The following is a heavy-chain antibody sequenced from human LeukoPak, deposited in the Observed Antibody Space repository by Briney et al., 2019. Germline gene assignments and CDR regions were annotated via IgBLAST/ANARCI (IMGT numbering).Heavy chain of an antibody. D-gene: IGHD4-23*01. CDR2: IRSKANSYAT. J-gene: IGHJ6*02. CDR1: GFTFSGSA. CDR3: TRQKLLRYYYYGMDV. Sequence: GGSLRLSCAASGFTFSGSAMHWVRQASGKGLEWVGRIRSKANSYATAYAASVKGRFTISRDDSKNTAYLQMNSLKTEDTAVYYCTRQKLLRYYYYGMDVWGQGTTVTVSS. V-gene: IGHV3-73*01.